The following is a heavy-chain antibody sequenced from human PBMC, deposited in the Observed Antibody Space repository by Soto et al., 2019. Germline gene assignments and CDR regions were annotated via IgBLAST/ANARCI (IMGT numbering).Heavy chain of an antibody. V-gene: IGHV1-69*12. CDR3: ARAPGTDYYDSSGYYSHSAFDI. CDR1: GGTFSSYA. D-gene: IGHD3-22*01. J-gene: IGHJ3*02. Sequence: QVQLVQSGAEVKKPGSSVKVSCKASGGTFSSYAISWVRQAPGQGLEWMGGIIPIFGTANYAQKFQGRVTITAEESTSTAYMELSSLRSEDTAVYYCARAPGTDYYDSSGYYSHSAFDIWGQGTMVTVSS. CDR2: IIPIFGTA.